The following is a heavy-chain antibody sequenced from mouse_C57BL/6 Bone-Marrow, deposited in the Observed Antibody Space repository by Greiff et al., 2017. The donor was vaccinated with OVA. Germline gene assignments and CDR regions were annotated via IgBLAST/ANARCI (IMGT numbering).Heavy chain of an antibody. CDR2: INYDGSST. D-gene: IGHD1-1*01. CDR1: GFTFSDYY. V-gene: IGHV5-16*01. CDR3: ARGRYYGSSFFFDY. J-gene: IGHJ2*01. Sequence: DVQLVESEGGLVQPGSSMKLSCTASGFTFSDYYMAWVRQVPEKGLEWVANINYDGSSTYYLDSLKSRFIISRDNAKNILYLQMSSLKSEDTATYYCARGRYYGSSFFFDYWGQGTTLTVSS.